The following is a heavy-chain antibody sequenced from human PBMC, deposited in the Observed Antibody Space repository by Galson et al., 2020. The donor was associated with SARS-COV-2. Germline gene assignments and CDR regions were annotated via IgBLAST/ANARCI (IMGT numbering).Heavy chain of an antibody. Sequence: GESLKISCAASGFTFSSYAMSWVRQAPGKGLEWVSAISGSGGSTYYADSVKGRFTISRDNSKNTLYLQMNSLRAEDTAVYYCAKEGGSNYDWFDPWGQGTLVTVSS. CDR2: ISGSGGST. D-gene: IGHD4-4*01. V-gene: IGHV3-23*01. J-gene: IGHJ5*02. CDR3: AKEGGSNYDWFDP. CDR1: GFTFSSYA.